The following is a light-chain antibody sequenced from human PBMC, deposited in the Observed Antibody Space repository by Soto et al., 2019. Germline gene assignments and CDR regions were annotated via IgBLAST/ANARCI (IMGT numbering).Light chain of an antibody. Sequence: QSALTQPSSLSVSPGQSITISFTGTSSDVGGYNYVSWYQLHPGKAPKLIIYEVNNRPSGLSNRFSGSKSGNTASLTISGLQAEDEGDYYCSSYTSDTSPYVFGTGTKVTVL. CDR3: SSYTSDTSPYV. CDR1: SSDVGGYNY. CDR2: EVN. V-gene: IGLV2-14*01. J-gene: IGLJ1*01.